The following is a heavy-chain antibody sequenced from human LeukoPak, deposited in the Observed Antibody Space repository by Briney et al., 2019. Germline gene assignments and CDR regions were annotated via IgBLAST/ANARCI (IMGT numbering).Heavy chain of an antibody. CDR1: GYTLTGYY. CDR3: AREVVAGEIDAFDI. J-gene: IGHJ3*02. D-gene: IGHD2-15*01. CDR2: INPNSGGT. V-gene: IGHV1-2*02. Sequence: ASVKVSCKASGYTLTGYYMHWVRQAPGQGLEWMGWINPNSGGTNYAQKFQGRVTMTRDTSISTAYMELSRLRSDDTAVYYCAREVVAGEIDAFDIWGQGTMVTVSS.